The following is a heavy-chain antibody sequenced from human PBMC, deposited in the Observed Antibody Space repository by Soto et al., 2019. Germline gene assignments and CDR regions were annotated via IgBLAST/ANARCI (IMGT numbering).Heavy chain of an antibody. Sequence: PGGSLRLSCAASGFTISNNYMSWVRQAPGKGLEWVAVIYSAGSTYYADSVRGRFTVSRDNSKNTLYFQMNTLRSDDTAVYYCARGGSLRRLDYWGQGTLVPVSS. CDR2: IYSAGST. CDR1: GFTISNNY. CDR3: ARGGSLRRLDY. V-gene: IGHV3-53*01. D-gene: IGHD4-17*01. J-gene: IGHJ4*02.